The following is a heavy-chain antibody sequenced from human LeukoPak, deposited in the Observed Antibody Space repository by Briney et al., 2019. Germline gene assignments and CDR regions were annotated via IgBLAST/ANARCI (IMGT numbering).Heavy chain of an antibody. CDR2: ISDSGGST. V-gene: IGHV3-23*01. J-gene: IGHJ5*02. Sequence: GGSLRLSCAASGFTFSNYDMSWVRQAPGKGLEWVSAISDSGGSTYYADSVKGRFTISRDNSKNTLYLQMTNLRAADTAVYYCAKDLSRAVAADWFDPWDQGSLVTVSS. D-gene: IGHD6-19*01. CDR3: AKDLSRAVAADWFDP. CDR1: GFTFSNYD.